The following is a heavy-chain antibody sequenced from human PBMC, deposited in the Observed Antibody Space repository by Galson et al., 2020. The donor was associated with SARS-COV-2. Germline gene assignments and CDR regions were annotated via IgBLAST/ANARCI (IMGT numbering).Heavy chain of an antibody. J-gene: IGHJ6*02. CDR2: ISYDGSNK. Sequence: GGSLRLSCAASGFTFSSYAMHWVRQAPGKGLEWVAVISYDGSNKYYADSVKGRFTISRDNSKNTLYLQMNSLRAEDTAVYYCARATVTTPHYYYYGMDVWGQGTTVTVSS. V-gene: IGHV3-30*04. D-gene: IGHD4-17*01. CDR1: GFTFSSYA. CDR3: ARATVTTPHYYYYGMDV.